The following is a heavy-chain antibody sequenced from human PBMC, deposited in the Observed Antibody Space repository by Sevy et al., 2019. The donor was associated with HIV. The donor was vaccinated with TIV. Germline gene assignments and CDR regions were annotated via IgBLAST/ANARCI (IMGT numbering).Heavy chain of an antibody. Sequence: TLSLTCSVSGGSISSSTYYWGWIRQPPGRGLEWIGSVYFTGSTYYNLSLKSRVTISVDTSKNEFSLKVNSVTAADTAVYYCARLGGLRFFDWSSLNYFDYWGQGTLVTVSS. CDR2: VYFTGST. CDR3: ARLGGLRFFDWSSLNYFDY. D-gene: IGHD3-9*01. J-gene: IGHJ4*02. CDR1: GGSISSSTYY. V-gene: IGHV4-39*01.